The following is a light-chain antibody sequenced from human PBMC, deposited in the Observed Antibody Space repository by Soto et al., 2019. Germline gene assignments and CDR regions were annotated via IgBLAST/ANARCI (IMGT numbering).Light chain of an antibody. J-gene: IGKJ1*01. CDR2: GAS. Sequence: EIVLTQSPGTLSLSPGERPTLSCRASQSVSSSYLAWYQQKPGQAPRLLIYGASSRATGIPDRFSGSGSGTDFTLTISRLEPEDFAVYYCQQYGSSSWTFGQGTKV. CDR1: QSVSSSY. CDR3: QQYGSSSWT. V-gene: IGKV3-20*01.